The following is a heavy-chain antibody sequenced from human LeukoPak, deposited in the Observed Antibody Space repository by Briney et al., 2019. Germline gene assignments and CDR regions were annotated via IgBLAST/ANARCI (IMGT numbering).Heavy chain of an antibody. CDR3: ARRGYSGYDFDY. CDR2: IYPGDSDT. V-gene: IGHV5-51*01. J-gene: IGHJ4*02. D-gene: IGHD5-12*01. CDR1: GYSFNTYW. Sequence: GESLKISCQGSGYSFNTYWVGWVRQMPGKGLEWMGIIYPGDSDTTYSPSFQGQVTISADKSITTAYLQWSSLKASDTAIYYCARRGYSGYDFDYWGQGTLVTVSS.